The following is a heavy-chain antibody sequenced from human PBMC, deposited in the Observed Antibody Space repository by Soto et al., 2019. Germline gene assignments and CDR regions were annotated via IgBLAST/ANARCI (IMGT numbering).Heavy chain of an antibody. CDR1: GFTFSSYS. V-gene: IGHV3-21*01. CDR2: ISSSSSYI. J-gene: IGHJ5*02. Sequence: PGGSLRLSCAASGFTFSSYSMNWVRQAPGKGLEWVSSISSSSSYIYYADSVKGRFTISRDNAKNSLYLQMNSLRAEDTAVYYCARDSSITIFGVVTRWFDPWGQGTLVTVS. CDR3: ARDSSITIFGVVTRWFDP. D-gene: IGHD3-3*01.